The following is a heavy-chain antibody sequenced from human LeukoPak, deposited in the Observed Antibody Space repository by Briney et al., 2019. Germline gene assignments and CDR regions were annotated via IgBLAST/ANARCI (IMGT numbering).Heavy chain of an antibody. CDR3: ARDRAYCGGDCYSVWFDP. J-gene: IGHJ5*02. CDR2: IYYSGST. D-gene: IGHD2-21*02. CDR1: GGSISSSSYY. V-gene: IGHV4-39*07. Sequence: SETLSLTCTVSGGSISSSSYYWGWIRQPPGKGLEWIGSIYYSGSTYYNLSLKSRVTISVGTSKNQFSLKLSSVTAADTAVYYCARDRAYCGGDCYSVWFDPWGQGTLVTVSS.